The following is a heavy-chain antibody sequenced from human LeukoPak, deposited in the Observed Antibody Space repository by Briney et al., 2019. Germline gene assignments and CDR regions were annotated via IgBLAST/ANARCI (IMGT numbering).Heavy chain of an antibody. J-gene: IGHJ4*02. CDR3: AAAYDYVWGSYRRSFDY. D-gene: IGHD3-16*02. Sequence: ASVKVSCKASGYTFSTYGINWVRQAPGQGLEWMGWINTNNGNTNYARKFQGRVTMTTDTSTSTAYMELRSLRSDDTAVYYCAAAYDYVWGSYRRSFDYWGQGTLVTVSS. V-gene: IGHV1-18*01. CDR1: GYTFSTYG. CDR2: INTNNGNT.